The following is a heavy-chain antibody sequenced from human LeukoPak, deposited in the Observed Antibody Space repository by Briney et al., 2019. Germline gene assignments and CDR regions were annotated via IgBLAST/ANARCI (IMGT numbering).Heavy chain of an antibody. D-gene: IGHD3-10*01. V-gene: IGHV3-30*04. J-gene: IGHJ4*02. CDR3: ARDITMVRGVLDY. Sequence: GGSLRLSCAASGFTFSSYAMHWVRQAPGKGLEWVAVISNDGSNKYYADSVKGRFTISRDNSKNTLYLQMNSLRAEDTAVYYCARDITMVRGVLDYWGQGTLVTVSS. CDR1: GFTFSSYA. CDR2: ISNDGSNK.